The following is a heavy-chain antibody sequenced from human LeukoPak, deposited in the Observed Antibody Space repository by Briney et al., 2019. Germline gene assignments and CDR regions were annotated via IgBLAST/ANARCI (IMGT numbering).Heavy chain of an antibody. CDR1: GFTFSSYS. V-gene: IGHV3-48*02. D-gene: IGHD3-22*01. J-gene: IGHJ4*02. CDR3: ARAIYDSSGFGDY. Sequence: GGSLRLSCVASGFTFSSYSMNWVRQAPGKGLEWVSYISSSGTTIYFADSLKGRFTISRDNAKNSLYLQMNSLRDEDTAVYYCARAIYDSSGFGDYGGQGTLVTVSS. CDR2: ISSSGTTI.